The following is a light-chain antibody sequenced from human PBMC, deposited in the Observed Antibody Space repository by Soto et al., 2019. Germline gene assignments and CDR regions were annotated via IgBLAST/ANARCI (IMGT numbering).Light chain of an antibody. Sequence: QSVLTQPASVSGSPGQSITISCTGTSSDVGSYNLVSWYQQHPGKAHKLMIYEGSKRPSGVSNRFSGSKSGNTASLTISGLQAEDEADYYCCSYAGSSTFVSYVFGTGTKVTVL. CDR2: EGS. V-gene: IGLV2-23*03. CDR1: SSDVGSYNL. CDR3: CSYAGSSTFVSYV. J-gene: IGLJ1*01.